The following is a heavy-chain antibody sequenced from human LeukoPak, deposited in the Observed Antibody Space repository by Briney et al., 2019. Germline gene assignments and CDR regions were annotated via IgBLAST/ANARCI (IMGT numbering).Heavy chain of an antibody. CDR2: ISSSSSTI. CDR1: GFTFSSYS. J-gene: IGHJ4*01. CDR3: ARDSRYSSSDY. V-gene: IGHV3-48*01. Sequence: GGSLRLSCAASGFTFSSYSMNWVRKAPGKGLEWVSYISSSSSTIYYADSVKGRFTISRDNAKNSLYLQMNSLRAEDTAVYYCARDSRYSSSDYWGQGTLVTVSS. D-gene: IGHD6-6*01.